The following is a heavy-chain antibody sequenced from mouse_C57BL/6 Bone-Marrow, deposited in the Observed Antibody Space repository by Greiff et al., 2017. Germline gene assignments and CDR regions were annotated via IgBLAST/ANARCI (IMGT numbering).Heavy chain of an antibody. CDR2: IYPGDGDT. J-gene: IGHJ4*01. CDR1: GYAFSSSW. CDR3: ANYYGSSYDYAMDY. D-gene: IGHD1-1*01. Sequence: VQLQQSGPELVKPGASVKISCKASGYAFSSSWMNWVKQRPGKGLEWIGRIYPGDGDTNYNGKFKGKATLTADKSSSTAYMQLSSLTSEDSAVYFCANYYGSSYDYAMDYCGQGTSVTVSS. V-gene: IGHV1-82*01.